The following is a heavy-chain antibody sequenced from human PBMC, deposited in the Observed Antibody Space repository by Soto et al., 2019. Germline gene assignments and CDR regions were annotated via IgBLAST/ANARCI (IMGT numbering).Heavy chain of an antibody. V-gene: IGHV3-73*02. CDR3: TSPFGGSGWRSVAFDI. D-gene: IGHD6-25*01. CDR2: IRSKANSYAT. CDR1: GFTFSGSA. J-gene: IGHJ3*02. Sequence: EVQLVESGGGLVQPGGSLKLSCAASGFTFSGSAMHWVRQASGKGLEWVGRIRSKANSYATAYAASVKGRFTISRDDSKNRGYLQMNSLKTEETAVYYCTSPFGGSGWRSVAFDIWAKGQWSPSLQ.